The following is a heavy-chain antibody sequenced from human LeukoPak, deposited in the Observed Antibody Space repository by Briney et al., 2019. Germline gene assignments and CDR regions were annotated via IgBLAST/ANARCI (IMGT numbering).Heavy chain of an antibody. CDR1: GFTFSSYG. J-gene: IGHJ4*02. V-gene: IGHV3-23*01. CDR2: ISGSGDST. CDR3: AKADRRSDLPYYFDY. Sequence: GGTLRLSCAASGFTFSSYGMRWVRQAPGKGLEWVSAISGSGDSTYYADSVRGRFTISRDNSKNTLFLQMNSLRAEDTAVYYCAKADRRSDLPYYFDYWGQGTLVTVSS.